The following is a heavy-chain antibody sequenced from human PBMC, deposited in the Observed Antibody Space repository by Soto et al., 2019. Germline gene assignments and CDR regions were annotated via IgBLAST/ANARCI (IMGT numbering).Heavy chain of an antibody. J-gene: IGHJ4*02. D-gene: IGHD6-13*01. CDR1: GGSISSGEYY. CDR2: VYNSGST. Sequence: SETLSLTCTVSGGSISSGEYYWTWIRQPPGKGLEWIGYVYNSGSTNYNPSLKSRVTISEDTSKSQFSLKVNSMTAADTAVYYCARYRREAVAGYTLDNWGQGILVTVSS. V-gene: IGHV4-61*08. CDR3: ARYRREAVAGYTLDN.